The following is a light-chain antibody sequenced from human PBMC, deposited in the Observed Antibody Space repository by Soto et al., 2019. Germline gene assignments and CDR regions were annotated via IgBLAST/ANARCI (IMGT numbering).Light chain of an antibody. CDR3: SSYASSCTPYV. CDR1: SSDVGGYNY. V-gene: IGLV2-14*03. CDR2: DVN. J-gene: IGLJ1*01. Sequence: QSALTQPASVSGSPGQSITISCTGTSSDVGGYNYVSWYQQHPGKAPKLLIYDVNNRPSGVSNRFSGSKSGNTASLTVSGLQADDEADYYCSSYASSCTPYVFGTGTKLTVL.